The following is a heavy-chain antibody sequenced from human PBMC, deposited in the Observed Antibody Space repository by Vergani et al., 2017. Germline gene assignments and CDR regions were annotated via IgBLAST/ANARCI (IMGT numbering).Heavy chain of an antibody. Sequence: QLQLQESGPRLVKPSETLSLTCSLSGKSISNNNYYWGWIRQPPGKGLEWIGSIYDSRNNNYSPSLKSRVSISVDTSKNQFSLNLTSVTAADTAVSYCARHLRQLARNDVFDIWGHGTLVTVSS. J-gene: IGHJ3*02. CDR2: IYDSRNN. CDR3: ARHLRQLARNDVFDI. V-gene: IGHV4-39*01. D-gene: IGHD6-6*01. CDR1: GKSISNNNYY.